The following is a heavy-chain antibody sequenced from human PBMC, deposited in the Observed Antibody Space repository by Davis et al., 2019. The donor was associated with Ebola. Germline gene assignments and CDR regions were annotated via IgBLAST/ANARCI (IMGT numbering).Heavy chain of an antibody. CDR2: TYYRSKWYN. CDR3: ARGAGDFWSGYPYYYYYYMDV. J-gene: IGHJ6*03. D-gene: IGHD3-3*01. V-gene: IGHV6-1*01. CDR1: GDSVSSNSAA. Sequence: SQTLSLTCAISGDSVSSNSAAWNWIRQSPSRGLEWLGRTYYRSKWYNDYAVSVKSRITINPDTSKNQFSLQLNSVTPEDTAVYYCARGAGDFWSGYPYYYYYYMDVWGKGTTVTVSS.